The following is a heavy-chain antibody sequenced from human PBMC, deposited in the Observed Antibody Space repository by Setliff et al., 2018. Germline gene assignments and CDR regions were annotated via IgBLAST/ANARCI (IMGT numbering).Heavy chain of an antibody. Sequence: SVKVSCKASGGTSSSQGISWVRQAPGQGLEWMGGIMPIFGTTNYARKFQGRVTITTDKSTSTAYMEMSSLRSEDTAVYYCAREFGITASVENYYYYMDVWGKGTTVTVS. CDR3: AREFGITASVENYYYYMDV. V-gene: IGHV1-69*05. J-gene: IGHJ6*03. CDR1: GGTSSSQG. CDR2: IMPIFGTT. D-gene: IGHD1-20*01.